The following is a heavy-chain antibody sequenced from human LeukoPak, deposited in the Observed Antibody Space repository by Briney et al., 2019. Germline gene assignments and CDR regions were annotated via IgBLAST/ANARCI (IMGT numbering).Heavy chain of an antibody. J-gene: IGHJ4*02. V-gene: IGHV4-59*01. CDR2: IYYSGST. Sequence: PSETLSLTCTVSGGSLSSYYWSWIRQPPGKGLEWIGYIYYSGSTNYNPSLKSRVTISVDTSKNQFSLKLSSVTAADTAVYYCARGSSEAYGSGSYSRTFDYWGQGTLVTVSS. D-gene: IGHD3-10*01. CDR3: ARGSSEAYGSGSYSRTFDY. CDR1: GGSLSSYY.